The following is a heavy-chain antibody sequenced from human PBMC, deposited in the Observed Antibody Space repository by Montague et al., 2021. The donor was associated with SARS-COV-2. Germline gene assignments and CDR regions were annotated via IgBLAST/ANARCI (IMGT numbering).Heavy chain of an antibody. Sequence: SRRLSFSASGFTFNSYSINWVRQAPGKGLEWVSSISSSSSSYIYYADSVKGRFTISRDNAKNSLYLQMNSLRAEDTAVYYCARDRGRATDDYWGQGTLVTVSS. V-gene: IGHV3-21*01. D-gene: IGHD5-12*01. J-gene: IGHJ4*02. CDR3: ARDRGRATDDY. CDR2: ISSSSSSYI. CDR1: GFTFNSYS.